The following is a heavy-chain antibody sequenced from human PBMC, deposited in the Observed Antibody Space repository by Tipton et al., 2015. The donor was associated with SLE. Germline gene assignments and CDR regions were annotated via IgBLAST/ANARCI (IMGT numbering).Heavy chain of an antibody. V-gene: IGHV3-53*05. CDR3: AILDTTPSSF. Sequence: GSLRLSCAASGFTFSSYWMSWVRQAPGKGLEWVSVIHFGGSTFYVASVKGRFTISRDISKNTLYLQMDNLGTEDTALYYCAILDTTPSSFWGRGTLVSVSS. CDR2: IHFGGST. D-gene: IGHD1-1*01. CDR1: GFTFSSYW. J-gene: IGHJ1*01.